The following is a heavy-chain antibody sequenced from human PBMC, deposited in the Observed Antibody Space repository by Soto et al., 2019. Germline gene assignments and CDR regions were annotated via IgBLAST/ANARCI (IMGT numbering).Heavy chain of an antibody. CDR2: IKRDGSEE. CDR1: GFDFTNSW. V-gene: IGHV3-7*01. D-gene: IGHD1-26*01. Sequence: EGQLVESGGGLVQPGGSLRLSCSASGFDFTNSWMNWVRQGPGKGLEWVANIKRDGSEEYYVDSVKGRFTISRDNARNSLLLQMNSLRADDTAVYYCTRGHYSESLGGQGTLVTVSS. CDR3: TRGHYSESL. J-gene: IGHJ4*02.